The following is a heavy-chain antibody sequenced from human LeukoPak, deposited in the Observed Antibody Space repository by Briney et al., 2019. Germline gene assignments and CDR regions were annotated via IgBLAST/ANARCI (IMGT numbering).Heavy chain of an antibody. V-gene: IGHV1-3*04. Sequence: GASVKVSCKASGYTFTSYPIYWVRQAPGQGLEWMGWINTANDNTKYSQKFHGRVTITRDTSASTAYMELSSLRSEDTAVYYCARDSAYYYDSSGYYLDYWGQGALVTVSS. D-gene: IGHD3-22*01. CDR1: GYTFTSYP. CDR3: ARDSAYYYDSSGYYLDY. CDR2: INTANDNT. J-gene: IGHJ4*02.